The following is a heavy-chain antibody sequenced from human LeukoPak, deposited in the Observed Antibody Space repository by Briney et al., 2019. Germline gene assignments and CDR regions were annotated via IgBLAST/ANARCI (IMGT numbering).Heavy chain of an antibody. CDR1: GFTFSSYG. D-gene: IGHD6-19*01. J-gene: IGHJ4*02. CDR2: IRYDGSNK. Sequence: GGSLRLSCAASGFTFSSYGMHWVRQAPGKGLEWVAFIRYDGSNKYYADFVKGRLTISTYHSKNTLYLQMNSLRAEDTAVYYCAKDVRIAVAGLDYWGQGTLVTVSS. V-gene: IGHV3-30*02. CDR3: AKDVRIAVAGLDY.